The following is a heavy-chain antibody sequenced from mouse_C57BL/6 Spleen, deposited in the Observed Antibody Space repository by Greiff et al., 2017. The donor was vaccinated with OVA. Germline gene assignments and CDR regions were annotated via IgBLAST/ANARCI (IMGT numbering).Heavy chain of an antibody. J-gene: IGHJ2*01. Sequence: EVQLQQSGPELVKPGASVKISCKASGYSFTGYYMNWVKQSPEKSLEWIGEINPSTGGTTYNQKFKAKATLTVDKSSSTAYMQLKSLPSEDSAVYYCARETVGFDYWGQGTTLTVSS. CDR3: ARETVGFDY. CDR1: GYSFTGYY. CDR2: INPSTGGT. D-gene: IGHD1-1*01. V-gene: IGHV1-42*01.